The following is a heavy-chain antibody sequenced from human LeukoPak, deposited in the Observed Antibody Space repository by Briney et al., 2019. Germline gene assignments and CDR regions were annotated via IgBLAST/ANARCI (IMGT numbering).Heavy chain of an antibody. CDR2: INPSGGNT. V-gene: IGHV1-46*01. D-gene: IGHD5-24*01. CDR3: ARIRDGYNSYVDY. Sequence: GASVKVSCKASGYTFTSYFTHWVRQAPGQGLEWMGIINPSGGNTNYAQRFQGRVTMTRDTSTSTVYMELRSLRSDDTAVYYCARIRDGYNSYVDYWGQGTLVIVSS. CDR1: GYTFTSYF. J-gene: IGHJ4*02.